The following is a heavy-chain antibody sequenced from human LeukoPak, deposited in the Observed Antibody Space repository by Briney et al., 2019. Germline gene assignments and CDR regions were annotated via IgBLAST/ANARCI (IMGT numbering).Heavy chain of an antibody. Sequence: GGSLRLSCAASGFTFSSYSMNWVRQAPGKGLEWVSGISGGGGSTYYADSVKGRFTISRDNSKNTLYLQMNSLRADDTAVYYCAGGRTGCWGQGTLVTVSS. D-gene: IGHD2-8*02. CDR1: GFTFSSYS. CDR2: ISGGGGST. J-gene: IGHJ4*02. V-gene: IGHV3-23*01. CDR3: AGGRTGC.